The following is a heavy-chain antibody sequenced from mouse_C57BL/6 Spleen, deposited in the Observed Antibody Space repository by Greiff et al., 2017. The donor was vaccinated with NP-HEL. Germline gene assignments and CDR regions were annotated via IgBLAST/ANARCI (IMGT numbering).Heavy chain of an antibody. D-gene: IGHD2-5*01. J-gene: IGHJ2*01. CDR3: ARSRDYSNYRYYFDY. CDR2: IDPANGNT. CDR1: GFNIKNTY. Sequence: VQLQQSVAELVRPGASVKLSCTASGFNIKNTYMHWVKQRPEQGLEWIGRIDPANGNTKYAPKFQGKATITAVTTSNTAYLQLSSLTSEDTAIYYCARSRDYSNYRYYFDYWGQGTTLTVSS. V-gene: IGHV14-3*01.